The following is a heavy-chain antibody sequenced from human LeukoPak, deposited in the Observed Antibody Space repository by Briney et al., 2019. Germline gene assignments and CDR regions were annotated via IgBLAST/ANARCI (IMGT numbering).Heavy chain of an antibody. CDR2: ISAYNGNT. CDR3: AIVYYDFWSGYEYDTFDI. J-gene: IGHJ3*02. Sequence: GASVTVSCKASGYTFTSYGISWVRQTPGQGLEWMGWISAYNGNTNYAQKIQGRVTMTTDTSTSTAYMELRMLRSDDTAVYYGAIVYYDFWSGYEYDTFDIWGQGTMVTVSS. D-gene: IGHD3-3*01. CDR1: GYTFTSYG. V-gene: IGHV1-18*01.